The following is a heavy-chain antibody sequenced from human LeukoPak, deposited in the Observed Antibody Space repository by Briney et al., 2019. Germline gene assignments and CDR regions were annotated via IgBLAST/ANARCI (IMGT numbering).Heavy chain of an antibody. CDR2: IWHDGSNT. Sequence: GRSLRLSCAASGFTFSIHGMHWVRQAPGKGLEWVAIIWHDGSNTYYADSVKGRFTISRDNSQNTVFLQMNSLRAEDTAVYYCARSNWNSRTQGWFYFDNWGQGTLVTVSS. D-gene: IGHD1-1*01. V-gene: IGHV3-33*01. J-gene: IGHJ4*02. CDR1: GFTFSIHG. CDR3: ARSNWNSRTQGWFYFDN.